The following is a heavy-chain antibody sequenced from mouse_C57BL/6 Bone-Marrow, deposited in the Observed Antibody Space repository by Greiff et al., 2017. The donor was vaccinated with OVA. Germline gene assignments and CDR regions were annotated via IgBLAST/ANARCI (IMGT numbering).Heavy chain of an antibody. Sequence: EVQRVESGPELVKPGASVKIPCKASGYTFTDYHMDWVKQSHGKSLEWIGDINPNNGGTIYNQKFKGKATLTVDKSSSTAYMELRSLTSEDTAVYYCASGDYHWYFDVWGTGTTVTVSS. CDR3: ASGDYHWYFDV. J-gene: IGHJ1*03. V-gene: IGHV1-18*01. CDR1: GYTFTDYH. CDR2: INPNNGGT. D-gene: IGHD2-4*01.